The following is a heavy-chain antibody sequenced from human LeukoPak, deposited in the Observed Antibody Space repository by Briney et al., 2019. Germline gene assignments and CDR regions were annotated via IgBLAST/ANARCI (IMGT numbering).Heavy chain of an antibody. CDR1: GYGFTFYW. J-gene: IGHJ4*02. CDR2: IYPGYSDT. Sequence: GESLKIFCKGAGYGFTFYWICWVRQMPGKGLEWMGIIYPGYSDTRYSPSFQRQITISADKSISTAYLQWSSLTASDTAMYYCAIKLGYCTNGVCLFDYWGQGTLVTVSS. CDR3: AIKLGYCTNGVCLFDY. D-gene: IGHD2-8*01. V-gene: IGHV5-51*01.